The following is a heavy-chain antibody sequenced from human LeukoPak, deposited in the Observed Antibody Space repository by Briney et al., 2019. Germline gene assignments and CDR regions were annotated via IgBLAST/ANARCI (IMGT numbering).Heavy chain of an antibody. Sequence: GASVKVSCKASGYTFTSYGISWVRQAPGQALEWMGWISAYNGNTNYAQKLQGRITMTTDTSTSTAYMELRSLRSDDTAVYYCARDSSSSADYYYGMDVWGQGTTVTVS. CDR2: ISAYNGNT. CDR3: ARDSSSSADYYYGMDV. D-gene: IGHD6-6*01. V-gene: IGHV1-18*01. J-gene: IGHJ6*02. CDR1: GYTFTSYG.